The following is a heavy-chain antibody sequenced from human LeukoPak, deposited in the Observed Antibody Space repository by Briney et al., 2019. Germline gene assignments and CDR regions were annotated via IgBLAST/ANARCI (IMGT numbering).Heavy chain of an antibody. CDR3: ARAPVARFNWFDP. CDR1: GFTFSSYS. V-gene: IGHV3-21*01. D-gene: IGHD4-23*01. CDR2: ISSSSSYI. Sequence: EPGGSLRLSCAASGFTFSSYSMNWVRQAPGKGLEWVSSISSSSSYIYYADSVKGRFTISRDNAKNSLYLQMNSLRAEDTAVYYRARAPVARFNWFDPWGQGTLVTLSS. J-gene: IGHJ5*02.